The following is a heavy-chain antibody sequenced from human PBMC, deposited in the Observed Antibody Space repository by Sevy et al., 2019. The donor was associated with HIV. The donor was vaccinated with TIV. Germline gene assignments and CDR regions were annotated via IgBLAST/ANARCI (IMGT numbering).Heavy chain of an antibody. CDR3: TRLRYGDYVSYY. V-gene: IGHV3-15*01. CDR2: IKSKTDGGTT. CDR1: GFTFSNAW. Sequence: GSLRLSCAASGFTFSNAWMSWVRQAPGKGLEWVGRIKSKTDGGTTDYAAPVKGRFTISRDDSKNTLYLQMNSLKTEDTAVYYCTRLRYGDYVSYYWGQGTLVTVSS. J-gene: IGHJ4*02. D-gene: IGHD4-17*01.